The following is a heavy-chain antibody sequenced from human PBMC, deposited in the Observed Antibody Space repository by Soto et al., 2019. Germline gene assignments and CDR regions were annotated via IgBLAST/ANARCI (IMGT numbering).Heavy chain of an antibody. CDR3: ARDEDNVLLWFGELWDYYYGMDV. V-gene: IGHV3-21*01. CDR1: GFTFSSYS. Sequence: AVGSLRLSCAASGFTFSSYSMNWVRQAPGKGLEWVSSISSSSSYIYYADSVKGRFTISRDNAKNSLYLQMNSLRAEDTAVYYCARDEDNVLLWFGELWDYYYGMDVWGQGTTVTV. CDR2: ISSSSSYI. J-gene: IGHJ6*02. D-gene: IGHD3-10*01.